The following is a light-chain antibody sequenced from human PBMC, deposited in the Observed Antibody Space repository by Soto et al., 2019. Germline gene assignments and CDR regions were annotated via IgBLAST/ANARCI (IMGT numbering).Light chain of an antibody. CDR2: DAS. CDR3: QQYDNLPFT. CDR1: QDINNY. J-gene: IGKJ3*01. V-gene: IGKV1-33*01. Sequence: DIQMTQSPSSLSASVGDRVTITCQASQDINNYLNWYQQKPGKAPKLLIYDASNLETGVPSRFSGIGSGTDFTFTISSLQPEDIATYYCQQYDNLPFTLGPGTKVDIK.